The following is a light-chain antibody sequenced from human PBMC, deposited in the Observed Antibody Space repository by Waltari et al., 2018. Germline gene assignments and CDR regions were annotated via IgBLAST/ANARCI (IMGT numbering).Light chain of an antibody. CDR2: GAS. CDR1: QSVSSTY. V-gene: IGKV3-20*01. J-gene: IGKJ2*01. CDR3: HHYDTAPYT. Sequence: EVVLTQSPGTLSLSPGDRAPLSCRASQSVSSTYVAWYQQKPGQAPRLLIYGASSRATGIPDRFSGSGSGTDFTLTISRLEPEDFAVYYCHHYDTAPYTFGQGTKLEIK.